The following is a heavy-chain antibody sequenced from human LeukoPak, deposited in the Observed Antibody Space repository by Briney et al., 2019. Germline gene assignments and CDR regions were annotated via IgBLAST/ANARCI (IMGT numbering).Heavy chain of an antibody. CDR2: TYYRSKWYN. CDR3: ARVRCSSTSCFDAFDI. Sequence: SQTLSLTCAISGDSASSNSAAWNWIRQSPSRGLEWLGRTYYRSKWYNDYAVSVKSRITINPDTSKNQFSLQLKSVTPEDTAVYYCARVRCSSTSCFDAFDIWGQGTMVTVSS. V-gene: IGHV6-1*01. CDR1: GDSASSNSAA. J-gene: IGHJ3*02. D-gene: IGHD2-2*01.